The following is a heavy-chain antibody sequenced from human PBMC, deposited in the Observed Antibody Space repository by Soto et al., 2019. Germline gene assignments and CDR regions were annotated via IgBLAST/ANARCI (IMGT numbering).Heavy chain of an antibody. CDR1: GGSISSSNW. V-gene: IGHV4-4*02. D-gene: IGHD2-15*01. J-gene: IGHJ5*02. CDR3: ARVRYCSGGSCYWFDP. CDR2: IYHSGST. Sequence: SETLSLTCAVSGGSISSSNWWSWVRQPPGKGLEWIGEIYHSGSTNYNPSLKSRVTISVDKSKNQFSLKLSSVTAADTAVYYCARVRYCSGGSCYWFDPWGQGTLVTVSS.